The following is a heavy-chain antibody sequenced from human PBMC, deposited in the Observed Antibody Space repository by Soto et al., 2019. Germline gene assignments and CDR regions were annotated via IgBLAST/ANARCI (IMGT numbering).Heavy chain of an antibody. CDR2: IGDSGGMP. J-gene: IGHJ4*02. CDR1: GFTFSNNA. D-gene: IGHD3-10*01. V-gene: IGHV3-23*01. Sequence: EVQLLESGGGLVQPGGSLRLSCAASGFTFSNNAMSWVRQAPGKGLEWVSLIGDSGGMPYYPASVKGRFTISSDTSRNTLYMQMNSLRVEDTAVYYCAKVISTGIHRGYLDYWGQGTLVAVSS. CDR3: AKVISTGIHRGYLDY.